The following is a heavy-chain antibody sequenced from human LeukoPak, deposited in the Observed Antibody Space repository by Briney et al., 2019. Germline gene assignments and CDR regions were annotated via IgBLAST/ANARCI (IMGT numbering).Heavy chain of an antibody. Sequence: SVKVSCKASGDTFIPYTFSWVRQAPGQGLEWIGRIIPSLDVANYAQKFQGRVTLSVDRDAATTYMEVTSLRSEDTAIYYCARDHCTPGTCLGGHWGQGTLVTVSS. D-gene: IGHD2-15*01. CDR2: IIPSLDVA. CDR1: GDTFIPYT. J-gene: IGHJ4*02. V-gene: IGHV1-69*04. CDR3: ARDHCTPGTCLGGH.